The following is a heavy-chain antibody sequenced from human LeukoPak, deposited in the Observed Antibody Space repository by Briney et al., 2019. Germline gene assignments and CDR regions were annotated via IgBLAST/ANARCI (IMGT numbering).Heavy chain of an antibody. J-gene: IGHJ4*02. CDR1: GGTFSSYA. D-gene: IGHD2-21*02. CDR2: IIPIFGTA. V-gene: IGHV1-69*13. CDR3: ARDPAYCGGDCYPLYYFDY. Sequence: ASVKVSCKASGGTFSSYAISWVRQAPGQGLEWMGGIIPIFGTANYAQKFQGRVTITADESTSTAYMELSSLRSEDTAVYYCARDPAYCGGDCYPLYYFDYWGQGTLVTVSS.